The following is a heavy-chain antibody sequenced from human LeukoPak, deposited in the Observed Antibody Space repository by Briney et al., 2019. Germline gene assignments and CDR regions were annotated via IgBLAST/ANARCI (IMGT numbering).Heavy chain of an antibody. CDR3: ARALGAGAFDI. V-gene: IGHV3-74*01. CDR2: INSDGSST. J-gene: IGHJ3*02. D-gene: IGHD3-10*01. Sequence: GGSLRLSCAASGFTFSSYWMHWVRQAPGKGLVWVSRINSDGSSTNYADSVKARFTFSRDNAKNTLYLQMNSLRAEDTAVYYCARALGAGAFDIWGQGTMVTVSS. CDR1: GFTFSSYW.